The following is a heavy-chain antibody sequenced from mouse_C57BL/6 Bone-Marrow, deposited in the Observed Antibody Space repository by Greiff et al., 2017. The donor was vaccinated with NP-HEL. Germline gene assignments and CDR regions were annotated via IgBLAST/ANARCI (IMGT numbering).Heavy chain of an antibody. D-gene: IGHD2-3*01. CDR2: FHPYNDDT. CDR1: GYTFTTYP. CDR3: ARGGWLLPYFDY. J-gene: IGHJ2*01. Sequence: QVHVKQSGAELVKPGASVKMSCKASGYTFTTYPIEWMKQNHGKSLEWIGNFHPYNDDTKYNEKFKGKATLTVEKSSSTVYLELSRLTSDDSAVYYCARGGWLLPYFDYWGQGTTLTVSS. V-gene: IGHV1-47*01.